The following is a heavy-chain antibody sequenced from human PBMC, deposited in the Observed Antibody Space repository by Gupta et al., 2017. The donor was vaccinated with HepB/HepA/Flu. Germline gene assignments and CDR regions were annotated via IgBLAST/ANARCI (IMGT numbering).Heavy chain of an antibody. J-gene: IGHJ4*02. D-gene: IGHD4-17*01. V-gene: IGHV1-58*01. CDR2: IVVGSGNT. CDR3: AAAVWLHGDWGFDY. CDR1: GFTFTSSA. Sequence: QMQLVQSGPEVKKPGTSVKVSCKASGFTFTSSAVQWVRQARGQRLEWIGWIVVGSGNTNYAQKVQERVTITRDMSTSTAYMELSSLRSEDTAVYYCAAAVWLHGDWGFDYWGQGTLVTVSS.